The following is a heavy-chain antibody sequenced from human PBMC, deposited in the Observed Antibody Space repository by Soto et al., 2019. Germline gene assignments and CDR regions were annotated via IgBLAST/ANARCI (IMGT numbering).Heavy chain of an antibody. V-gene: IGHV3-15*01. CDR1: GFTFSNAW. CDR2: IKSKTDGGTT. CDR3: TTEGEYYDSHFKY. D-gene: IGHD3-22*01. J-gene: IGHJ4*02. Sequence: PGGSLRLSCAASGFTFSNAWMSWVRQAPGKGLEWVGRIKSKTDGGTTDYAAPVKGRFTISRDDSKNTLYLQMNSLKTEDTAVYYCTTEGEYYDSHFKYWGQGTLVTVSS.